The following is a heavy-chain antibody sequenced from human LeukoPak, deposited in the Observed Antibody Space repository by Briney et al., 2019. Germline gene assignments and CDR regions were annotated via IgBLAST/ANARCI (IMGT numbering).Heavy chain of an antibody. CDR1: GFTFSTHK. V-gene: IGHV3-30-3*01. CDR2: ISYDGTKI. Sequence: GGSLRLSCAASGFTFSTHKMNWVRQAPGKGLEWVAVISYDGTKIYYADSAKGRFTISRDNSKNMVYLQMNSLRAEDTALYYCARDSVKLPGISYFDNWGQGTLVTVSS. D-gene: IGHD3-3*02. CDR3: ARDSVKLPGISYFDN. J-gene: IGHJ1*01.